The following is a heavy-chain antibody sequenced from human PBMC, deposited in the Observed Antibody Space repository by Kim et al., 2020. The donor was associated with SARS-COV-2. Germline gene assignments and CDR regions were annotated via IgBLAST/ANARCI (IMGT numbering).Heavy chain of an antibody. CDR3: ARAIAAAGIYYFDY. V-gene: IGHV4-34*01. Sequence: PALKRRVPISVDASKNQFALKLSSVTAAATAVYYCARAIAAAGIYYFDYWGQGTLVTVSS. J-gene: IGHJ4*02. D-gene: IGHD6-13*01.